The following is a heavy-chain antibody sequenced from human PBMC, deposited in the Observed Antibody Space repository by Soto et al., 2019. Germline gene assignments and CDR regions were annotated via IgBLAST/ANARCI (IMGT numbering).Heavy chain of an antibody. CDR3: ARDQPPFDFWSGTNFDS. CDR2: IKQDGSEK. V-gene: IGHV3-7*01. CDR1: XCTFSSYW. D-gene: IGHD3-3*01. Sequence: PGGSLRLSCAASXCTFSSYWMSWVRQAPGKGLEWVANIKQDGSEKYYVDSVKGRFTISRDNAKNSLYLQMNSLRAEDTAVYYCARDQPPFDFWSGTNFDSWGQGTRVTAS. J-gene: IGHJ4*02.